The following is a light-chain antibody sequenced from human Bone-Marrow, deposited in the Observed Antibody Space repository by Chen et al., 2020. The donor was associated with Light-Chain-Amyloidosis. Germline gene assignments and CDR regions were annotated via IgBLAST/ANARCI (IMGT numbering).Light chain of an antibody. CDR3: QVWDRSSDRPV. CDR2: DDS. V-gene: IGLV3-21*02. Sequence: SYVLTQPSSVSVAPGQTDTIACGGNNIGSTSVNWYQQTPGQAPLLVVYDDSDRPSGIPERLSCSNSGNTATLTISRVEAGYEADYYCQVWDRSSDRPVFGGGTKLTVL. CDR1: NIGSTS. J-gene: IGLJ3*02.